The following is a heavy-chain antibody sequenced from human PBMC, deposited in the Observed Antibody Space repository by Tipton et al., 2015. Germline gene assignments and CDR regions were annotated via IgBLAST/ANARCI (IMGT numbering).Heavy chain of an antibody. J-gene: IGHJ3*02. CDR2: IYYSGST. Sequence: TLSLTCSVSGGSISTRTYYRGWIRQPPGKGLEFIGTIYYSGSTYYNPSLKSRVSISVDTSKNHFSLSLSSVTAADTAVYYCARGSFDIWGQGTLVTVSS. CDR3: ARGSFDI. V-gene: IGHV4-39*01. CDR1: GGSISTRTYY.